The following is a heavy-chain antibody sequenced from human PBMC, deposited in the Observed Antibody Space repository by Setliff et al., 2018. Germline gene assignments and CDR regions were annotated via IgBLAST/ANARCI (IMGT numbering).Heavy chain of an antibody. CDR2: ITHTGTTGST. D-gene: IGHD1-1*01. CDR1: GGTFTYYY. Sequence: PSETLSLTCAASGGTFTYYYWTWIRQSPAKGLEWIGEITHTGTTGSTNYNPSLKSRVTISVDTSKNQFSLKVNSVTAADTAVYYCAKGGGRYHSDSWGQGILVTVSS. CDR3: AKGGGRYHSDS. J-gene: IGHJ4*02. V-gene: IGHV4-34*01.